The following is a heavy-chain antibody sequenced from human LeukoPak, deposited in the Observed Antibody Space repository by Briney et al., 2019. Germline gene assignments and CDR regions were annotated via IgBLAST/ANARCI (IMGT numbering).Heavy chain of an antibody. CDR1: GFTFSSYS. CDR2: ISSSSSYI. V-gene: IGHV3-21*01. CDR3: ARDLGDSSSSRLAFDI. J-gene: IGHJ3*02. Sequence: GGSLRLSCAASGFTFSSYSINWVRQAPGKGLEWVSSISSSSSYIYYADSVKGRFTISRDNAKNSPYLQMNSLRAEDTAVYYCARDLGDSSSSRLAFDIWGQGTMVTVSS. D-gene: IGHD6-6*01.